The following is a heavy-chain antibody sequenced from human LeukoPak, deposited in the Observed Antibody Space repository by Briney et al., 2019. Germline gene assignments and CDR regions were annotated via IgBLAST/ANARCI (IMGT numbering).Heavy chain of an antibody. V-gene: IGHV3-48*01. CDR3: AREDYYDSSGYRRNAFDI. Sequence: GGSLRLSCAASVFIFSGYSMNWVRQAPEKGLEWVSCIRRSRSSIYYADSVKGRFTISRDNAKNSLYLQMDSLRAEDTAMYYCAREDYYDSSGYRRNAFDIWGQGTMVTVSS. CDR1: VFIFSGYS. J-gene: IGHJ3*02. CDR2: IRRSRSSI. D-gene: IGHD3-22*01.